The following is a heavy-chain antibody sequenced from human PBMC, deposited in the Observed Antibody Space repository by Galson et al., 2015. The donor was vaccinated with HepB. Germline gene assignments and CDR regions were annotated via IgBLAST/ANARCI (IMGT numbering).Heavy chain of an antibody. D-gene: IGHD3-10*01. CDR1: GFTFDDYA. J-gene: IGHJ4*02. CDR2: ISWNSGSI. Sequence: SLRLSCAASGFTFDDYAMHWVRHAPGKGLEWVSGISWNSGSIGYADSVKGRFTISRDNAKNSLYLQMNSLRAEDTALYYCAKEGDYWGQGTLVTVSS. V-gene: IGHV3-9*01. CDR3: AKEGDY.